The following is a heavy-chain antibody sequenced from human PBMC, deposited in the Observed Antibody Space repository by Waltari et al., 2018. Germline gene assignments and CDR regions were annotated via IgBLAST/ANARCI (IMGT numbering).Heavy chain of an antibody. CDR2: FDPEDGET. J-gene: IGHJ3*02. Sequence: QVQLVQSGAEVKKPGASVKVSCKVSGYTLTELSMHWVRQAPGKGLEWRGGFDPEDGETIYAQKFQGRVTMTEDTSTDTAYMELSSLRSEDTAVYYCATGSRYYYDSSGYPSNAFDIWGQGTMVTVSS. V-gene: IGHV1-24*01. CDR1: GYTLTELS. D-gene: IGHD3-22*01. CDR3: ATGSRYYYDSSGYPSNAFDI.